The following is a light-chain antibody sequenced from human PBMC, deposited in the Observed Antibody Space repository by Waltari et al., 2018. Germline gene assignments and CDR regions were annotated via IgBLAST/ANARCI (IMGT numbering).Light chain of an antibody. Sequence: QSALAQPASVSGSPGQSITIFCTGTSSDIGGHHYVSWYQPHPGKAPKLMIYGVTARPSGVSNRVSASKAGNTASLTISGLQAEDEAQDYCCSYTSSRSLVFGTGTKVTVL. CDR1: SSDIGGHHY. CDR2: GVT. J-gene: IGLJ1*01. CDR3: CSYTSSRSLV. V-gene: IGLV2-14*01.